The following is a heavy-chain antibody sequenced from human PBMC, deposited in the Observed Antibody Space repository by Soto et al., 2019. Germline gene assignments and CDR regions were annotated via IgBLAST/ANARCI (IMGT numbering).Heavy chain of an antibody. CDR1: GFPFSNYW. D-gene: IGHD3-3*01. J-gene: IGHJ3*02. CDR2: IKLDGSEK. V-gene: IGHV3-7*01. Sequence: GGSLRLSCAASGFPFSNYWMTWVRQAPGKGLEWVAIIKLDGSEKYYVDSVKGRFTISRDNAKNSLSLQMNSLRAEDTALYYCARPWNSDYTADGYDIWGQGXMFTV. CDR3: ARPWNSDYTADGYDI.